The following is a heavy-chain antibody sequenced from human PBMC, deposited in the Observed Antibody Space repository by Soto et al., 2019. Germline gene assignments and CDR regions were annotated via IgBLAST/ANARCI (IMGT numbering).Heavy chain of an antibody. Sequence: GSPVNGAWKAFGYAFTSYVVDWGQPATGQGLEWMGWMNPNSGNTGYAQKFQGRVTMTRNTSISTAYMELSSLRSKDTAVYYCARGGRGSWYDYFGEIGFDPWGQGTLVTVSS. V-gene: IGHV1-8*02. CDR3: ARGGRGSWYDYFGEIGFDP. CDR2: MNPNSGNT. D-gene: IGHD6-13*01. J-gene: IGHJ5*02. CDR1: GYAFTSYV.